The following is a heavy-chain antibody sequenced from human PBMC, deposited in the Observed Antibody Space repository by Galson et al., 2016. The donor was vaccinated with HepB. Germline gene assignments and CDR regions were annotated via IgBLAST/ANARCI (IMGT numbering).Heavy chain of an antibody. J-gene: IGHJ4*02. V-gene: IGHV3-21*01. Sequence: LRLSCAASAFSFSSYTMNWVRQAPGKGLEWVSSISRSSNFIYYADSVKGRFTISRDNAKNSLYLQMNSLRAEDTAVYYCARAIAVAVVDYWGQGTLVTVSS. CDR2: ISRSSNFI. D-gene: IGHD6-19*01. CDR3: ARAIAVAVVDY. CDR1: AFSFSSYT.